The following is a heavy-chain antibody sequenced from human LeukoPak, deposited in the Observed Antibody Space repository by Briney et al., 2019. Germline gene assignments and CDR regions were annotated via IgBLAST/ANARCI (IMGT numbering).Heavy chain of an antibody. J-gene: IGHJ4*02. CDR3: ARDGERITMARGVTAYDY. D-gene: IGHD3-10*01. CDR2: IIPIFGTA. Sequence: SVKVSCKASGGTFSSYAISWVRQAPGQGLEWMGGIIPIFGTANYAQKFQGRVTITADESTSTAYMELSSLRSEDTAVYYCARDGERITMARGVTAYDYWGQGTLVTVSS. V-gene: IGHV1-69*13. CDR1: GGTFSSYA.